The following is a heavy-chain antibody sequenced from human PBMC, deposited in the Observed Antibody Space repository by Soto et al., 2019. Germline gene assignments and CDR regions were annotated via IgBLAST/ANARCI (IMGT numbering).Heavy chain of an antibody. V-gene: IGHV1-8*01. CDR3: ARGNLVRGALRYIFQY. Sequence: GXAVQVSCKGSGYTFTSYDINLVRQATGQGLEWMGWMNPNSGNTGYSQKFQGRVTMTRNTSISTAYMELSSLRSEDTAVYYCARGNLVRGALRYIFQYWGQGTLVTVSS. D-gene: IGHD3-10*01. J-gene: IGHJ1*01. CDR1: GYTFTSYD. CDR2: MNPNSGNT.